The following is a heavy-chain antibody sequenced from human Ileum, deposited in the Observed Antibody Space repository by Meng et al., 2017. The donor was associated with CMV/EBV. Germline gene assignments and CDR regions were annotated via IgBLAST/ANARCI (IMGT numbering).Heavy chain of an antibody. D-gene: IGHD6-19*01. V-gene: IGHV3-30*03. CDR3: ARDRSRTSGWHIDFDY. Sequence: GGSLRLSCTVSGFTLTNYWMDWVRQTPGEGLEWVALLSFDGRTTFADSVRARFAITRDNSKNTVSLQMNTLTTEDTAVYYCARDRSRTSGWHIDFDYWGQGTLVTVSS. CDR2: LSFDGRTT. CDR1: GFTLTNYW. J-gene: IGHJ4*02.